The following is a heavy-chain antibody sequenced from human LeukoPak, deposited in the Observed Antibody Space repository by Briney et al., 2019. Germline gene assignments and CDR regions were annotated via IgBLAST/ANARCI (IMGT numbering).Heavy chain of an antibody. CDR1: GYTFTGYY. CDR2: INPNSGGT. J-gene: IGHJ6*03. Sequence: ASVKVSCKASGYTFTGYYMHWVRQAPGQGLEWMGWINPNSGGTNYAQKFQGRVTMTRDTSISTAYMELRSLRSDDTAVYYCAREYSSGWFMYPSSYYYYYMDVWGKGTTVTVSS. CDR3: AREYSSGWFMYPSSYYYYYMDV. V-gene: IGHV1-2*02. D-gene: IGHD6-19*01.